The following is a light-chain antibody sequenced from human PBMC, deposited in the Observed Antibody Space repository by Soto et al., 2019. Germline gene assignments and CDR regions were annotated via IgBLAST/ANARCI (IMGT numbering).Light chain of an antibody. J-gene: IGLJ2*01. CDR2: EGG. CDR3: CSFAGDKTVL. V-gene: IGLV2-23*01. CDR1: SSDIGSYDL. Sequence: QSVLTQPASVSGSPGQSITISCTGTSSDIGSYDLVSWYQHHPGKAPKLMIYEGGKRPSGVSNRFSASKSDNTASLRISGLQAEDEATYYCCSFAGDKTVLFGGGTKLTVL.